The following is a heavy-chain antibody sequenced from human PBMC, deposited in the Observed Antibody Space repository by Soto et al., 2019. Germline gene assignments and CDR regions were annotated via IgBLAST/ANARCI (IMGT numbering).Heavy chain of an antibody. V-gene: IGHV3-48*03. CDR1: GFTFSSDE. J-gene: IGHJ3*02. D-gene: IGHD3-22*01. CDR3: ARDGDSSGYYYGHNAFDI. CDR2: ISSSGSTI. Sequence: LRLSWAASGFTFSSDEMNWVRHAPVNGLEWVSYISSSGSTIYYADSVKGRFTISRDNAKNSLYLQMNSLRAEDTAVYYCARDGDSSGYYYGHNAFDIWGQGTMVT.